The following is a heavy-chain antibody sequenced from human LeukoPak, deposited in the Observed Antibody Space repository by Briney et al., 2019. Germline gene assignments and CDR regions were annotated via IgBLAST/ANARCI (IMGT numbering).Heavy chain of an antibody. CDR2: ISGSGGST. D-gene: IGHD7-27*01. J-gene: IGHJ4*02. CDR1: GFTFSSYA. Sequence: GGSLRLSCAASGFTFSSYAMSWVRQAPGKGLGWVSAISGSGGSTYYADSVKGRFTISRDNSKNTLYLQMNSLRAEVTAVYYCARDLPNNWGLGYWGQGTLVTVSS. CDR3: ARDLPNNWGLGY. V-gene: IGHV3-23*01.